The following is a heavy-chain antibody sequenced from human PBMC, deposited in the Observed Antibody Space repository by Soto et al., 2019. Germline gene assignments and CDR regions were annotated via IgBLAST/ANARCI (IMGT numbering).Heavy chain of an antibody. CDR1: GGTFSSYG. CDR2: IIPIFGTA. V-gene: IGHV1-69*12. J-gene: IGHJ6*02. Sequence: QVQLVQSGAEVKKPGSSVKVSCKASGGTFSSYGISWVRQAPGQGLEWMGGIIPIFGTADYTQKFQRRVTIIAAESTSTAYMELSSLRSEDTAVYYCATQGLPNYYSYGMDVWGQGTTVTVSS. CDR3: ATQGLPNYYSYGMDV.